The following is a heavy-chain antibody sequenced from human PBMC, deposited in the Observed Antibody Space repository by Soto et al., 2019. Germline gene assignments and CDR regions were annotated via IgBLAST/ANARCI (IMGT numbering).Heavy chain of an antibody. CDR1: GNTFTNFG. Sequence: QGQLVQSGAEVKKPGASVKVSCTASGNTFTNFGVTWVRQAPGQGLEWMGWISAYTNDPNYAQKFQGRVTMTIDTSTSTTYLDLRSLTSDDADLYECARVIPGAEPWFDPWGQGTLVTVSS. D-gene: IGHD2-2*01. J-gene: IGHJ5*02. CDR2: ISAYTNDP. CDR3: ARVIPGAEPWFDP. V-gene: IGHV1-18*01.